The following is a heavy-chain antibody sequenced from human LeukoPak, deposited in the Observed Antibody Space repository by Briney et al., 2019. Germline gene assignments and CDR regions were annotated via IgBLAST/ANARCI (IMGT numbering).Heavy chain of an antibody. D-gene: IGHD5-18*01. Sequence: GGSLRLSCAASGFTFSSYAMHWVRQAPGKGLEWVAVISYDGSNKYYADSVKGRFTISRDSSKNTLYLQMNSLRAEDTAVYYCARGGYSYGYSKLFDYWGQGTLVTVSS. CDR1: GFTFSSYA. CDR3: ARGGYSYGYSKLFDY. CDR2: ISYDGSNK. V-gene: IGHV3-30*04. J-gene: IGHJ4*02.